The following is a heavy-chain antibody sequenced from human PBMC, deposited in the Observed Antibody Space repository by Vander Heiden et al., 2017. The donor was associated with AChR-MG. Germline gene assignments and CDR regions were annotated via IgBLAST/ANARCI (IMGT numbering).Heavy chain of an antibody. D-gene: IGHD4-17*01. CDR2: VSDTGIT. CDR3: ARDRYGSSPI. J-gene: IGHJ4*02. V-gene: IGHV4-59*01. Sequence: QVQLQESGPGLVKSSETLSVTCSVSGGSIKNYFWNWVRQSPGKGLEWIGDVSDTGITNYNPSLKSRVTLSVDTSANKVSLRLQSVTAADTAIYYCARDRYGSSPIWGQGTLATVSS. CDR1: GGSIKNYF.